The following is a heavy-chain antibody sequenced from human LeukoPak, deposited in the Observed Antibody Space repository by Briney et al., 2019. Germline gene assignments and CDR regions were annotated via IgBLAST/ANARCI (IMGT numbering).Heavy chain of an antibody. CDR3: AKDIQLST. Sequence: GESLKISCAVSGFTFRDAAMTWVRQAPGKGLEWVSLISSSGNNAYYADSVKGRFTISRDNSKNTLSLQMNSLRVEDTAIYYCAKDIQLSTWGLGTMVTVSS. CDR2: ISSSGNNA. V-gene: IGHV3-23*01. CDR1: GFTFRDAA. D-gene: IGHD5-24*01. J-gene: IGHJ3*01.